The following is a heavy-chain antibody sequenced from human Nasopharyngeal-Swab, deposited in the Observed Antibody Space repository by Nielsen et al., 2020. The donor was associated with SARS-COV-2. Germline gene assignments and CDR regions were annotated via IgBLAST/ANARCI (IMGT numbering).Heavy chain of an antibody. CDR1: GFTVSSNY. J-gene: IGHJ6*02. V-gene: IGHV3-53*01. Sequence: GGSLRLSCAASGFTVSSNYMSWVRQAPGKGLEWVSVIYSGGNTYYADSVKGRFTISRDNSKNTLYLQMNSLRAEDTAVYYCARDLTAAGGYQYYGMDVWGQGTTVTVSS. D-gene: IGHD6-13*01. CDR3: ARDLTAAGGYQYYGMDV. CDR2: IYSGGNT.